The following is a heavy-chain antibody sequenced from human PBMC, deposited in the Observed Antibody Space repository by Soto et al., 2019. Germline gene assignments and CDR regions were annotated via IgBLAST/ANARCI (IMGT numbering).Heavy chain of an antibody. V-gene: IGHV2-26*01. Sequence: QVTLKESGPVLVKPTETLTLTCTVSGFSLSNARMGVSWIRQPPGKALEWLAHIFSNDEKSYSTSLKNRLTISKDISKSQVVLTMSNVRPVDTATYYCARVVPEDPNWFDPWGQGTLVTVSS. CDR2: IFSNDEK. J-gene: IGHJ5*02. D-gene: IGHD2-2*01. CDR1: GFSLSNARMG. CDR3: ARVVPEDPNWFDP.